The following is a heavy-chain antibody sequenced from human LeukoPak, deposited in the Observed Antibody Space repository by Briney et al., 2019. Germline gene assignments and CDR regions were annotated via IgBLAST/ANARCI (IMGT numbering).Heavy chain of an antibody. CDR2: IDPSSGDT. CDR1: GYALTNYY. D-gene: IGHD5-18*01. J-gene: IGHJ4*02. Sequence: ASVKVSCKASGYALTNYYMSWVRQAPGQGPEWMGAIDPSSGDTQFAPKFEGRVTVTADTSTSTVYMEMNSLSPDDTAMYYCATYPGPTIQGSFDYWGQGTLVTVSS. V-gene: IGHV1-46*01. CDR3: ATYPGPTIQGSFDY.